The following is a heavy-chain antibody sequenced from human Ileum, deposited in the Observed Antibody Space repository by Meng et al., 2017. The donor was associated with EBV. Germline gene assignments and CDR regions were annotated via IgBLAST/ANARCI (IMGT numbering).Heavy chain of an antibody. CDR1: GFSLNTGGMA. CDR2: IYWDDDK. V-gene: IGHV2-5*02. J-gene: IGHJ4*02. Sequence: QITFKESGTSLVKPTQTLPLTCTFSGFSLNTGGMAVSWIRQPPGKALEWLALIYWDDDKRYSPSLKTRLTITKDTSKNQVVLTMTNMDPVDTATYYCARRSFAAGSPDYWGQGTLVTVSS. CDR3: ARRSFAAGSPDY. D-gene: IGHD3-10*01.